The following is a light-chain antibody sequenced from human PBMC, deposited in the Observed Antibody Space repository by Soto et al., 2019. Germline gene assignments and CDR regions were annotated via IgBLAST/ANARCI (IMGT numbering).Light chain of an antibody. CDR3: QQYGGSPPGT. Sequence: EVVLTQSPGTLSLSPGERATLSCRASQSVSSTSLAWYQQKPGQAPRLLIYGASSRATGIPDRFSGSGSGTDFTLTISRLEPEDVAVYYCQQYGGSPPGTFGQGTKVEIK. V-gene: IGKV3-20*01. J-gene: IGKJ1*01. CDR1: QSVSSTS. CDR2: GAS.